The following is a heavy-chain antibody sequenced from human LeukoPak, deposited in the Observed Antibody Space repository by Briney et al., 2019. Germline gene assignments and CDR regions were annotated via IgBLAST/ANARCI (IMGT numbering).Heavy chain of an antibody. Sequence: SETLSLTCAVYGGSFSGYYWSWIRQPPGKGLEWIGEINHSGSTNYNPSLKSRVTISVDTSKNQFSLKLSSVTAADTAVYYCARGGGSGWYHCYYGMDVWGKGTTVTVSS. CDR3: ARGGGSGWYHCYYGMDV. CDR1: GGSFSGYY. V-gene: IGHV4-34*01. D-gene: IGHD6-19*01. J-gene: IGHJ6*04. CDR2: INHSGST.